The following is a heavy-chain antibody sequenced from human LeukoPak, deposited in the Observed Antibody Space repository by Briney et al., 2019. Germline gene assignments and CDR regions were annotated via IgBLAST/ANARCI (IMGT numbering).Heavy chain of an antibody. J-gene: IGHJ4*02. CDR2: IIPIFGTA. CDR1: GGTFSSYA. D-gene: IGHD6-13*01. V-gene: IGHV1-69*05. CDR3: ANLIAAAGRRDY. Sequence: SVKVSCKASGGTFSSYAISWVRQAPGQGLEWMGRIIPIFGTANYAQKFQGRVTITTDEATGTAYMELSSLRSEDTAVYYCANLIAAAGRRDYWGQGTLVTVSS.